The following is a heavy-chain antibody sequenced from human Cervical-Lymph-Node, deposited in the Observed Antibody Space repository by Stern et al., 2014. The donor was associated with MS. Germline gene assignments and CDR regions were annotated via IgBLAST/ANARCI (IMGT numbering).Heavy chain of an antibody. D-gene: IGHD1-7*01. J-gene: IGHJ4*02. CDR1: GFNFNNVW. CDR2: IKSNADGGTA. Sequence: EVQLVESGGGLVKPGESLRLSCAASGFNFNNVWMSWVRQAPGQGLEWVGRIKSNADGGTADYVATVKGRFTISRDDSRNTVSLQMNSLKTEDTAVYYCTTGTTGPRNYWGQGTLVTVSS. V-gene: IGHV3-15*01. CDR3: TTGTTGPRNY.